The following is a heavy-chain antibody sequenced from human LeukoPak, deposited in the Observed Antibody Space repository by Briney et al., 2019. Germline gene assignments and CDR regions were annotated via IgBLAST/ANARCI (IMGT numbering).Heavy chain of an antibody. V-gene: IGHV1-46*01. CDR2: INPSGGST. D-gene: IGHD2-2*02. Sequence: ASVKVSCKASGYTFTSYYMHWVRQAPGQGLEWMGIINPSGGSTSHAQKFQGRVTMTRDTSTSTVYMELSSLRSEDTAVYYCARGYCSSTSCYTADDAFDIWGQGTMVTVSS. CDR1: GYTFTSYY. CDR3: ARGYCSSTSCYTADDAFDI. J-gene: IGHJ3*02.